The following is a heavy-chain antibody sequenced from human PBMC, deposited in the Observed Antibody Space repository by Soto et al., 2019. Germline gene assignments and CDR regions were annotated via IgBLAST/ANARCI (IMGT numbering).Heavy chain of an antibody. CDR2: IWYDGSDK. CDR1: GFTFSSYG. J-gene: IGHJ3*02. D-gene: IGHD6-13*01. V-gene: IGHV3-33*01. CDR3: ARDQRQQLVFRWAPGAFDI. Sequence: QVQLVESGGGVVQPGRSLRLSCAASGFTFSSYGMHWVRQAPGKGLEWVAVIWYDGSDKYYADSVKGRFTISRDNSKNTLYLQMNSLRAEDTAVYYCARDQRQQLVFRWAPGAFDIWGQGTMVTVSS.